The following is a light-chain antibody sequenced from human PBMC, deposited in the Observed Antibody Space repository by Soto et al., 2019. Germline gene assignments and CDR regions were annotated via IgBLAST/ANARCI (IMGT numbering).Light chain of an antibody. CDR2: GAS. J-gene: IGKJ2*01. Sequence: EIVLTQSPGTLSLSPGERATLSCRASQSVSSSYLAWYQQKPGQAPRLLIYGASSRATGIPDRFSGSGSGTDFTLTINRLEPEDFEVYYCQQYGSSPYTFGQGTKLEIK. CDR3: QQYGSSPYT. V-gene: IGKV3-20*01. CDR1: QSVSSSY.